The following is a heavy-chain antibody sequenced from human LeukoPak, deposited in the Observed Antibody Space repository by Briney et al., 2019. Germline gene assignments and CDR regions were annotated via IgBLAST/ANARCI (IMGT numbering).Heavy chain of an antibody. J-gene: IGHJ4*02. CDR1: GFTFSSYA. D-gene: IGHD5-18*01. CDR3: AKSKFRAMVTTFDY. Sequence: GGSLRLSCAASGFTFSSYAMSWVRQAPGKELEWVSAISGSDGSTYYADSVKGRFTISRDNSKNTLYLQMNSLRAEDTAVYYCAKSKFRAMVTTFDYWGQGTLVTVSS. V-gene: IGHV3-23*01. CDR2: ISGSDGST.